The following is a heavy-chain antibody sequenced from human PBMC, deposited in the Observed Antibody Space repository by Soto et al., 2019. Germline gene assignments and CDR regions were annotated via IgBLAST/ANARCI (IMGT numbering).Heavy chain of an antibody. CDR1: GFTFRDSS. D-gene: IGHD3-9*01. CDR3: AREYYDVLTDYYRYYYIDV. J-gene: IGHJ6*03. V-gene: IGHV3-11*01. CDR2: ISSSGTRM. Sequence: QVQLVESGGGLVQPGGSLRLSFTASGFTFRDSSMTWIPQAPGKGLESVSSISSSGTRMYYADSVKGRFTISRDNAKNSLYLQLNSLRAEDTAVYYCAREYYDVLTDYYRYYYIDVWGKGITVTVSS.